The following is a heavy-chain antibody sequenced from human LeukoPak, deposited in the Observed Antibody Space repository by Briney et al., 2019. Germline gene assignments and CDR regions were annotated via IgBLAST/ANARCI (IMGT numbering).Heavy chain of an antibody. J-gene: IGHJ4*02. CDR2: INHSGST. V-gene: IGHV4-34*01. CDR3: AGSGTFDY. Sequence: PSETLSLTCAVYGGSFSGYYWSWIRQPPGKGLEWIGEINHSGSTNYNPSLTSRVTISVDTSKNQFSLKLSSVTAADTAVYYCAGSGTFDYWGQGTLVTVSS. CDR1: GGSFSGYY. D-gene: IGHD1-1*01.